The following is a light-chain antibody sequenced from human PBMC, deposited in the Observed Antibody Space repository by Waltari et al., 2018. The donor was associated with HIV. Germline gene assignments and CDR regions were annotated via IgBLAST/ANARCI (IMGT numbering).Light chain of an antibody. CDR3: YSAADNNREG. Sequence: SYELTQPSSVSVSPGQTARLTCSGDVLAKKFARSFQQRPGQAPVLVIFKDSERPSGIPERFSGSSSGTTVTLTISGAQVEDEADYYCYSAADNNREGLGGGTKLTVL. CDR1: VLAKKF. J-gene: IGLJ2*01. V-gene: IGLV3-27*01. CDR2: KDS.